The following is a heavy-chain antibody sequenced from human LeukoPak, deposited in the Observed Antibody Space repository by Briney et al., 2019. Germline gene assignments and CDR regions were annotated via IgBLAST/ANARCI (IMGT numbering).Heavy chain of an antibody. J-gene: IGHJ6*02. CDR2: INTNTGNR. Sequence: ASVKVSCKASGYTFTSYAMNWVRQDPGQGLEWMGWINTNTGNRTYAQGFAGRFVFSLDTSVSTAYLQISSLKAEDTAVYYCARSRYSYGFSGMDVWGQGTTVTVSS. D-gene: IGHD5-18*01. CDR1: GYTFTSYA. CDR3: ARSRYSYGFSGMDV. V-gene: IGHV7-4-1*02.